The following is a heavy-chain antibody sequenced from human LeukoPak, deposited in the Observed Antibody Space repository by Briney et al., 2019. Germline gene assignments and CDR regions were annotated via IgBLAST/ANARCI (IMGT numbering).Heavy chain of an antibody. V-gene: IGHV1-46*01. Sequence: ASVKVSCKASGYTFTSYYMHWVRQAPGQGLEWMGIINPSGGSTSYAQKFQGRVTMTRVTSTSTVYMELSSLRSEDTAVYYCAALAVAGPFDYWGQGTLATVSS. CDR2: INPSGGST. CDR1: GYTFTSYY. J-gene: IGHJ4*02. D-gene: IGHD6-19*01. CDR3: AALAVAGPFDY.